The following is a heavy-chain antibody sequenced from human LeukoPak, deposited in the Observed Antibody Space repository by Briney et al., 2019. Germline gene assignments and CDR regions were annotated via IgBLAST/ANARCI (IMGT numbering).Heavy chain of an antibody. CDR2: IKQDGSEK. CDR1: GFTFSSYW. J-gene: IGHJ6*02. CDR3: ARDHYYDSSGYSHYYYGMDV. D-gene: IGHD3-22*01. Sequence: GGSLRLSCAASGFTFSSYWRSWVRQAPGKGLEWVANIKQDGSEKYYVDSVKRRFTISRDNAKNSLYLQMNSLRAEDTAVYYCARDHYYDSSGYSHYYYGMDVWGQGTTVTVSS. V-gene: IGHV3-7*01.